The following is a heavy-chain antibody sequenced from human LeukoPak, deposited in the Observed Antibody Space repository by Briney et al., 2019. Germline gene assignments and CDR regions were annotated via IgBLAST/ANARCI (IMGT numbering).Heavy chain of an antibody. Sequence: PGGSLRLSCAASGFTFSSYAMSWVRQAPGKGLEWVSAITSSGGSTYYADSVKGRFTISRDNSKNTLYLQINSLRAEDTAVYYCAKWSRAVITNVHGTDVWGQGTTVTVSS. J-gene: IGHJ6*02. CDR2: ITSSGGST. CDR1: GFTFSSYA. V-gene: IGHV3-23*01. CDR3: AKWSRAVITNVHGTDV. D-gene: IGHD3-10*01.